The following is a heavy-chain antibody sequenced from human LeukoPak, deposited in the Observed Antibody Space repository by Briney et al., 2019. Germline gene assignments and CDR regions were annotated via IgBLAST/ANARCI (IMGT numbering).Heavy chain of an antibody. CDR2: IIPIFGTA. J-gene: IGHJ4*02. Sequence: SVKVSCKASGGTFSSYAISWVRQAPGQGLEWMGGIIPIFGTANYAQKFQGRVTITADESTSTAYMELSSLRSEDTAVYYCARASLTYYYGSGSEYYFDYWGQGTLVTVSS. D-gene: IGHD3-10*01. CDR3: ARASLTYYYGSGSEYYFDY. V-gene: IGHV1-69*13. CDR1: GGTFSSYA.